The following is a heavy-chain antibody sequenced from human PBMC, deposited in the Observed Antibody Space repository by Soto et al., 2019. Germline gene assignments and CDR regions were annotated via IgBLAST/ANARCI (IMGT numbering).Heavy chain of an antibody. J-gene: IGHJ4*02. D-gene: IGHD1-1*01. Sequence: EVHLVESGGALVQPGGSLRLSCAASGFIFSTYSMNWVRQAPGKGLEWISYISSSGSSISYTDSVKGRFTISRDNAKNSLYLQMNSLGAEDTALYYCARSRYNDYWGQGTLVTVSS. CDR2: ISSSGSSI. CDR3: ARSRYNDY. V-gene: IGHV3-48*01. CDR1: GFIFSTYS.